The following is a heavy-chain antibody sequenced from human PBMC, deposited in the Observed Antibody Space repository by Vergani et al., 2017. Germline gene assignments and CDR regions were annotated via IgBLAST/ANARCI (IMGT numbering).Heavy chain of an antibody. CDR2: INPNSGGT. Sequence: QVQLVQSGAEVKKPGASVKVSCKASGYTFTGYYMHWVRQAPGQGLEWMGWINPNSGGTNNAQKFQGRVTITRDTSISTAYMELRSLRSDDTAVYYCARATYDFWGGYPHNYYYFDYWGQGTLVTVSS. CDR1: GYTFTGYY. D-gene: IGHD3-3*01. J-gene: IGHJ4*02. CDR3: ARATYDFWGGYPHNYYYFDY. V-gene: IGHV1-2*02.